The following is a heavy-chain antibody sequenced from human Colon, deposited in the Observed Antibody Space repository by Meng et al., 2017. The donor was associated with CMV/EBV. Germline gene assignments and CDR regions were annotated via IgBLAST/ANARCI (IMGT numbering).Heavy chain of an antibody. CDR2: IKSRPDGETT. J-gene: IGHJ4*02. D-gene: IGHD1-26*01. CDR1: DFRFSVYE. Sequence: GESLKISCAAFDFRFSVYEMNWVRQAPGKGLEWVGRIKSRPDGETTDYAAPVKGRFTISRDDSKNTLYLQMNSLKTEDTGVYYCTTDQRWELLVNYWGQGTLVTVSS. V-gene: IGHV3-15*01. CDR3: TTDQRWELLVNY.